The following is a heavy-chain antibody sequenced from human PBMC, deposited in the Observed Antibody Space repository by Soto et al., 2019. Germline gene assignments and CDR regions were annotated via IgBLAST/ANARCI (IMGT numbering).Heavy chain of an antibody. J-gene: IGHJ4*02. Sequence: EVLLLESGGGLVQPGGSLRLSCAASGFTFSNYAMSWVRQAPGKGLEWVSIISGGGGTTYYADSVKGRFTISRDNSKNTVQLQINSLRVEDTAVYYCVKQAGYSSDPFDYWGQGTLVAVSS. CDR3: VKQAGYSSDPFDY. D-gene: IGHD6-19*01. V-gene: IGHV3-23*01. CDR1: GFTFSNYA. CDR2: ISGGGGTT.